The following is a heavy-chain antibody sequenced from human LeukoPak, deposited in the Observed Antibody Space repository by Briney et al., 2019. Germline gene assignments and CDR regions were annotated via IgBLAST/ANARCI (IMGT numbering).Heavy chain of an antibody. J-gene: IGHJ4*02. Sequence: ASVKVSCKASGGTFSSYAISWVRQAPGQGLEWMGGIIPIFGTANYAQKFQGRVTITADESTSTAYMELSSLRSEDTAAYYCVGSGNQVALNFDYWGQGTLVTVSS. V-gene: IGHV1-69*13. CDR1: GGTFSSYA. CDR3: VGSGNQVALNFDY. CDR2: IIPIFGTA. D-gene: IGHD3-10*01.